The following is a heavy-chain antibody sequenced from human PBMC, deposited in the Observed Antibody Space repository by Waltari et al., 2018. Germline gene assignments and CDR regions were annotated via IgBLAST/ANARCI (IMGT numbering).Heavy chain of an antibody. D-gene: IGHD6-19*01. Sequence: EVQLVESGGGLVQPGGSLRLSWAASGFTLSSFWMNWVRQTPGEGLEWVAGIKQDGSEKYYADSVKGRFTISRDNAKNSLYLQMNSLRAEDTAVYYCATSGWYCFDYWGQGTLVTVSS. J-gene: IGHJ4*02. V-gene: IGHV3-7*01. CDR1: GFTLSSFW. CDR2: IKQDGSEK. CDR3: ATSGWYCFDY.